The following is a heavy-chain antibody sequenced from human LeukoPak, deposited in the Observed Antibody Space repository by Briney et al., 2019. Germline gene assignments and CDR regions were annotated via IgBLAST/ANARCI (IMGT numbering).Heavy chain of an antibody. V-gene: IGHV3-30*18. Sequence: GGSLRLSCAASGFTFSSYGMHWVRQAPGKELEWVAVISYDRSNKYYADSVKGRFTISRDNSKNTLYLQMNSLRAEDTAVYYCAKLGSGSDPGAFDIWGRGTMVTVSS. CDR1: GFTFSSYG. CDR2: ISYDRSNK. CDR3: AKLGSGSDPGAFDI. D-gene: IGHD1-26*01. J-gene: IGHJ3*02.